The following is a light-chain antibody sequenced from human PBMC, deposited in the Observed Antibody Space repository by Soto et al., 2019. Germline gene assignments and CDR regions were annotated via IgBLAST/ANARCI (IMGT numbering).Light chain of an antibody. CDR3: QERSNWPPRYT. Sequence: EIWLTQSPATLSLSPGERVILSCRASQSVDTYLARYQQKTGQAPRLLIYDASNRATGIPARFSGSGSGTDFTLTISSLEPEDFALYYCQERSNWPPRYTFGQGTSLEIK. CDR1: QSVDTY. J-gene: IGKJ2*01. V-gene: IGKV3-11*01. CDR2: DAS.